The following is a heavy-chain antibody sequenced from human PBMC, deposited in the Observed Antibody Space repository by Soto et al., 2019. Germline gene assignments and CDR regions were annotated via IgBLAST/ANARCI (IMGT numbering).Heavy chain of an antibody. Sequence: SETLSLTCSVSGGSISRSYWIWIRQPPGKGLEWIGSIYYSGSTYYNPSLKSRVTISVATSMNQFSLKLSSVTAADTAVYYCARGSRFSDSSGYYQNFDYWGQGTLVTVSS. CDR1: GGSISRSY. CDR3: ARGSRFSDSSGYYQNFDY. J-gene: IGHJ4*02. D-gene: IGHD3-22*01. CDR2: IYYSGST. V-gene: IGHV4-59*01.